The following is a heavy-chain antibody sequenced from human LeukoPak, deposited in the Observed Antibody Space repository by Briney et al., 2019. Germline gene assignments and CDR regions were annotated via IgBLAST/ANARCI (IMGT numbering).Heavy chain of an antibody. CDR2: FSGSGGDT. CDR1: GFTFSSYA. D-gene: IGHD2-15*01. J-gene: IGHJ3*02. CDR3: ARDFAVATSYAFDI. V-gene: IGHV3-23*01. Sequence: GGSLRLSCAASGFTFSSYAMSWVRQAPGKGLEWVSAFSGSGGDTYYADSVKGRFTISRDNSKNTLYLQMNSLRAEDTAVYYCARDFAVATSYAFDIWGQGTMVTVSS.